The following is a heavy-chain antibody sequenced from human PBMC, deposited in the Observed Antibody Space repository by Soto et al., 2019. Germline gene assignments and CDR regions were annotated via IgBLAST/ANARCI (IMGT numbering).Heavy chain of an antibody. Sequence: QVQLVESGGGLVKPGGSQRLSCEASGFTFSEYYMSWIRQAPGKGLEWVAYISSSGSTMYYADSVQGRFTISRDNAKNSLYLQMNSLRAADTAVYYCAREGLVTSGVGYFQHWGQGTLVTVSS. V-gene: IGHV3-11*01. D-gene: IGHD1-1*01. CDR1: GFTFSEYY. CDR3: AREGLVTSGVGYFQH. CDR2: ISSSGSTM. J-gene: IGHJ1*01.